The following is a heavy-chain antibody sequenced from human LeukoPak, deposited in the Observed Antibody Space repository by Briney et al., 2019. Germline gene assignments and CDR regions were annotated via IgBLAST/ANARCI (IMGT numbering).Heavy chain of an antibody. V-gene: IGHV4-34*01. CDR1: GGSFSGYY. CDR2: INHSGST. D-gene: IGHD4-23*01. CDR3: ARGGSTTVVTPGMYAFDI. J-gene: IGHJ3*02. Sequence: SGTLSLTCAVYGGSFSGYYWSWIRQPPGKGLEWIGKINHSGSTNYNPSLKSRVTISVDTSKNQFSLKLSSVTAADTAVYYCARGGSTTVVTPGMYAFDIWGQGTMVTVSS.